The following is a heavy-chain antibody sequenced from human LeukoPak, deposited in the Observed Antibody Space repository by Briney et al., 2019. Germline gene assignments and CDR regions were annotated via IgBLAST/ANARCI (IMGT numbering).Heavy chain of an antibody. Sequence: ASVKVSCKASGYTFITYGITWVRQAPGQGLEWMGYITTYNGKTKYAQDLQGRVTLTTDAATSTAYLELRSLRSDDTAVYYCATYRWGIAAAGNFDYWGQGTLVTVSS. CDR3: ATYRWGIAAAGNFDY. CDR2: ITTYNGKT. J-gene: IGHJ4*02. CDR1: GYTFITYG. D-gene: IGHD6-13*01. V-gene: IGHV1-18*01.